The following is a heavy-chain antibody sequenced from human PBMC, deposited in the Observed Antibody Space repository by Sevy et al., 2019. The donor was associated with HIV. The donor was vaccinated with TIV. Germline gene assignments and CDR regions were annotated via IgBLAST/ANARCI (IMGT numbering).Heavy chain of an antibody. CDR1: GGSFSGYY. V-gene: IGHV4-34*01. CDR2: INHSGRT. D-gene: IGHD1-1*01. J-gene: IGHJ4*02. Sequence: SETLSLTCAVYGGSFSGYYWSWIRQPPGKGLEWIGEINHSGRTNYNPSLKSRVTISVDTSKNQFSLKLSSVTAADTAVYYCARDGRVLERRGPFDYWGQGTLVTVSS. CDR3: ARDGRVLERRGPFDY.